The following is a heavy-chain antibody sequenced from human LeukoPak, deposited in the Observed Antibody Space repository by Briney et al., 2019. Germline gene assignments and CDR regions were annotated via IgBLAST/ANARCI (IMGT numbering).Heavy chain of an antibody. CDR1: GGSISSGGYS. V-gene: IGHV4-30-2*01. J-gene: IGHJ3*02. Sequence: SQTLSLTCAVSGGSISSGGYSWSWIRQPPGKGLEWIGYIYHSGSTYYNPSLESRVTISVDRSKNQFSLKLSSVTAADTAVYYCASSLVRGVKGQAFDIWGQGTMVTVSS. D-gene: IGHD3-10*01. CDR2: IYHSGST. CDR3: ASSLVRGVKGQAFDI.